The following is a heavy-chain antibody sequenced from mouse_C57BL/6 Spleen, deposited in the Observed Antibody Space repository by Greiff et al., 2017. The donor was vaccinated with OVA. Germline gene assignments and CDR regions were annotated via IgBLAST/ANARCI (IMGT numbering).Heavy chain of an antibody. D-gene: IGHD2-1*01. J-gene: IGHJ3*01. V-gene: IGHV1-54*01. CDR2: INPGSGGT. Sequence: VQLKQSGAELVRPGTSVKVSCKASGYAFTNYLIEWVKQRPGQGLEWIGVINPGSGGTNYNEKFKGKATLTADKSSSTAYMQLSSLTSEDSAVYFCARTGYGNYGAYWGQGTLVTVSA. CDR3: ARTGYGNYGAY. CDR1: GYAFTNYL.